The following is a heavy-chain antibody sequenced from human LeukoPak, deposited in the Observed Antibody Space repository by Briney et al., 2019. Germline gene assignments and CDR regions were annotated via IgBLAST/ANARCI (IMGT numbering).Heavy chain of an antibody. CDR1: GFTFSSYS. CDR2: ISSGSTYM. V-gene: IGHV3-21*01. J-gene: IGHJ3*02. D-gene: IGHD6-6*01. Sequence: GGSLRLSCAASGFTFSSYSMNWVRQAPGKGLEWVSSISSGSTYMYYADSVKGRFTISRDNAQNAMYLQMNSLRAEDTAVYYCGRVGGRSKAAKGDAFDIWGQGTMVTVSS. CDR3: GRVGGRSKAAKGDAFDI.